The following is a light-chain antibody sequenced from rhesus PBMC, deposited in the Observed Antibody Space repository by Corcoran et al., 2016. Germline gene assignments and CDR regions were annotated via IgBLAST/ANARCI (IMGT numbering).Light chain of an antibody. J-gene: IGLJ1*01. CDR2: VVS. Sequence: QAALTQPRSVSGSPGQSVTISCTGTSSDIGGYNYVSWYQQHPGTAPKLMIYVVSKRPSGVSDRFSGSKSGNTASLTISGLQAEDEAYYYCCSYAGIYTFIFGAGTRLTVL. CDR3: CSYAGIYTFI. CDR1: SSDIGGYNY. V-gene: IGLV2-32*01.